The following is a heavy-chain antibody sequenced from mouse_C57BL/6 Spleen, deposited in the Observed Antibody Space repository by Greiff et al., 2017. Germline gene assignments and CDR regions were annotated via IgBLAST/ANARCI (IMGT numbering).Heavy chain of an antibody. Sequence: EVQLQESGGCLVKPGGSLKLSCAASGFTFSSSAMSLVRQTPEKRLEWVATISDGGSYTYYPDNVKGRFTISRDNAKNNLYLQMSHLKSEDTAMYYCARDRGDYDLFDNRGQGATQTVSS. D-gene: IGHD2-4*01. J-gene: IGHJ2*01. CDR3: ARDRGDYDLFDN. CDR1: GFTFSSSA. CDR2: ISDGGSYT. V-gene: IGHV5-4*01.